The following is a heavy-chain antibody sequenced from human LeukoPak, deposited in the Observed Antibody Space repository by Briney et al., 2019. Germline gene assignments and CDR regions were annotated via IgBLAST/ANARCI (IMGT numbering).Heavy chain of an antibody. CDR2: ISYEATNK. Sequence: GGALRLSCVASGFTFSNYGIHWVRPAPGRGLEGVAVISYEATNKYYRDSVKGRFTISRDKSKNTLYLQMNSLRVEDTAVYYCARDQDVAAAGTWGSIDYWGQGTLVTVSS. D-gene: IGHD6-13*01. CDR3: ARDQDVAAAGTWGSIDY. V-gene: IGHV3-30*03. J-gene: IGHJ4*02. CDR1: GFTFSNYG.